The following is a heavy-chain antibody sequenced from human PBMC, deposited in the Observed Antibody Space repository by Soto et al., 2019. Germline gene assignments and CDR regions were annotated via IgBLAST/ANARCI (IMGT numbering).Heavy chain of an antibody. J-gene: IGHJ5*02. CDR1: GYTLTELS. V-gene: IGHV1-24*01. CDR3: ARGAGFDSGSYYNWFDP. Sequence: ASVKVSCKVSGYTLTELSMHWVRQAPGKGLEWMGGFDPEDGETIYAQKFQGRVTMTEDTSTSTVYMELSSLRSEDTAVYYCARGAGFDSGSYYNWFDPWGQGTLVTVSS. D-gene: IGHD1-26*01. CDR2: FDPEDGET.